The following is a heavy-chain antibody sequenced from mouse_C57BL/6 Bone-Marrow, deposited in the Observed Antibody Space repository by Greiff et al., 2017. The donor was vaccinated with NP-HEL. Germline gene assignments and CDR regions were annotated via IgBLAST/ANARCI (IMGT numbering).Heavy chain of an antibody. J-gene: IGHJ4*01. CDR1: GFSFNTYA. CDR2: IRSKSNNYAT. V-gene: IGHV10-1*01. CDR3: VGKGLYLYAMDY. Sequence: EVKLVESGGGLVQPKGSLKLSCAASGFSFNTYAMNWVRQAPGKGLEWVARIRSKSNNYATYYADSVKDRFTISRDDSESMLYLQMNNLKTEDTAMYYCVGKGLYLYAMDYWGQGTSVTVSS. D-gene: IGHD2-12*01.